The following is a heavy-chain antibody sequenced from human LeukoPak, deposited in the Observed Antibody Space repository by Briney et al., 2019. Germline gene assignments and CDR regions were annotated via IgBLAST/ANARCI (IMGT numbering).Heavy chain of an antibody. D-gene: IGHD2-2*02. V-gene: IGHV4-39*01. CDR3: ARQRYCSSTSCYRNAEYFQH. CDR2: IYYSGST. CDR1: GGSISSSSYY. Sequence: ETLSLTCPVSGGSISSSSYYWGWIRQPPGKGLEWIGSIYYSGSTYYNPSLKSRVTISVDTSKNQFSLKLSSVTAADTAVYYCARQRYCSSTSCYRNAEYFQHRGQGTLVTVSS. J-gene: IGHJ1*01.